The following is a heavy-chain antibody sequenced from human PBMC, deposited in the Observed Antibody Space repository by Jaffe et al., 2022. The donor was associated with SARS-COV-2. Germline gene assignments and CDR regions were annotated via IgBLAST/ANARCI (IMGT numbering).Heavy chain of an antibody. CDR2: ISYDGSNK. CDR1: GFTFSSYG. Sequence: QVQLVESGGGVVQPGRSLRLSCAASGFTFSSYGMHWVRQAPGKGLEWVAVISYDGSNKYYADSVKGRFTISRDNSKNTLYLQMNSLRAEDTAVYYCAKGLMVGSGYLVDYWGQGTLVTVSS. V-gene: IGHV3-30*18. CDR3: AKGLMVGSGYLVDY. J-gene: IGHJ4*02. D-gene: IGHD3-22*01.